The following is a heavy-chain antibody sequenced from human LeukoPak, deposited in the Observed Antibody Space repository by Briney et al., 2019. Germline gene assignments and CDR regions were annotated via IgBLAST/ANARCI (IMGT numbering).Heavy chain of an antibody. J-gene: IGHJ5*02. CDR2: IYYTGST. CDR1: GGSISSGGYF. CDR3: ARGPPNTDTYCDTTNCQNWVDP. D-gene: IGHD2-2*01. V-gene: IGHV4-31*03. Sequence: SQTLSLTCTVSGGSISSGGYFWTWIRQHPGKGLERIGHIYYTGSTYYNPSLKSRVTISVDTSKNQFSLKLNSVTAADTAVYYCARGPPNTDTYCDTTNCQNWVDPWGQGTLVTVSS.